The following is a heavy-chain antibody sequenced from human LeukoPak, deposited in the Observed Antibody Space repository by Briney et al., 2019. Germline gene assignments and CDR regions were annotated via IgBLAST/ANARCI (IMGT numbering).Heavy chain of an antibody. V-gene: IGHV4-34*01. Sequence: SETLSLTCAVYGGSFSGYYWSWLRQPPGKGLEWIGEINHSGSTNYNPSLKSRVTISVDTSKNQFSLKLSSVTAADTAVYYCARCGPYDSTGIDYWGQGTLVTVSS. J-gene: IGHJ4*02. CDR2: INHSGST. D-gene: IGHD3-22*01. CDR1: GGSFSGYY. CDR3: ARCGPYDSTGIDY.